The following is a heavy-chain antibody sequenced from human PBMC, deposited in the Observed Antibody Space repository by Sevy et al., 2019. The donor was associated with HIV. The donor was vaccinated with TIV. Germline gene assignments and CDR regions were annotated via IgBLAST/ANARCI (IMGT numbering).Heavy chain of an antibody. CDR2: IYYGGST. D-gene: IGHD3-22*01. CDR1: GGSISSSGYY. Sequence: SETLSLTCTVSGGSISSSGYYWGWIRQPPGKGLEWIGSIYYGGSTYYHPSLKSRSTISVDTSKNHFSLKLSSVTAADTAVYYCARVSMIVVVITDDWGSYFDYWGQGTLVTVSS. V-gene: IGHV4-39*02. CDR3: ARVSMIVVVITDDWGSYFDY. J-gene: IGHJ4*02.